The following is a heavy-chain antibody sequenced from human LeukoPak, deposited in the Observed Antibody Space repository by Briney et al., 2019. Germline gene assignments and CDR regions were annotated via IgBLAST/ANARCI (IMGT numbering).Heavy chain of an antibody. J-gene: IGHJ4*02. CDR1: GFTFDDYG. V-gene: IGHV3-20*04. Sequence: PGGSLRLSCAASGFTFDDYGMSWVRHAPGKGLEWVSGITGNGGSVGYADSMKGRLTISRDNAKNSLYLQMNSLRDEDTALYYCARDHVGSGYYYFDYWGQGTLVTVSS. CDR2: ITGNGGSV. CDR3: ARDHVGSGYYYFDY. D-gene: IGHD3-22*01.